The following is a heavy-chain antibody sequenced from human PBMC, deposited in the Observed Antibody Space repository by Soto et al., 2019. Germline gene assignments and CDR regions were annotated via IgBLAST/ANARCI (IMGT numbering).Heavy chain of an antibody. V-gene: IGHV4-31*03. D-gene: IGHD4-17*01. Sequence: QVQMQESGPGLVKPSQSLSLTCTVSGGSISSGGYYWSWIRQHPGKGLEWIGYIYYSGSTYYNPSLKSRVTISVDTSKNQFSLKLSSVTAADTAVYYCARSPEATVTAFDYWGQETLVTVSS. CDR2: IYYSGST. CDR1: GGSISSGGYY. CDR3: ARSPEATVTAFDY. J-gene: IGHJ4*02.